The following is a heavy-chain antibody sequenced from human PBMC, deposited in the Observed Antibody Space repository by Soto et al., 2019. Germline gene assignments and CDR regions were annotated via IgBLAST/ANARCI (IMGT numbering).Heavy chain of an antibody. J-gene: IGHJ6*02. Sequence: SETLSLTCAVYGGSFSGYYWSWIRQPPGKGLEWIGEINHSGSTNYNPSLKSRVTISVDTSKNQFSLKLSSVTAADTAVYYCARGRRYSYGFGPYYYGMDVWGQGTTVT. V-gene: IGHV4-34*01. CDR1: GGSFSGYY. D-gene: IGHD5-18*01. CDR3: ARGRRYSYGFGPYYYGMDV. CDR2: INHSGST.